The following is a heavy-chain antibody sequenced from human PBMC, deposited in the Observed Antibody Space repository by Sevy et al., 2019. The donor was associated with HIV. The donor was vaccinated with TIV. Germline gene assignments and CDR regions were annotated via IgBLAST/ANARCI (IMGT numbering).Heavy chain of an antibody. D-gene: IGHD6-13*01. CDR3: ARDGLPAPAKFDY. CDR2: ITSSSSII. J-gene: IGHJ4*02. Sequence: GGSLRLSCVASGFTFKTYNMNWVRQAPGKGLEWVSYITSSSSIIYYADSVSDRFTISRDNAKNSLYLQMNSLRPEDTAVYFCARDGLPAPAKFDYWGQGTQVTVSS. CDR1: GFTFKTYN. V-gene: IGHV3-48*01.